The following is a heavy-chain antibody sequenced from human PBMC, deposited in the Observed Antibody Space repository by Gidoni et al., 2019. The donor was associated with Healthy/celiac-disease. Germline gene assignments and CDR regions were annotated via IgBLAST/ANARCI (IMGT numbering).Heavy chain of an antibody. CDR1: GGPISSSNW. D-gene: IGHD3-3*01. CDR2: IYHSGST. J-gene: IGHJ4*02. CDR3: ARGGPYDFWSGYPRFDY. Sequence: QVQLQESGPGLVKPSGTLSLTCAVSGGPISSSNWWSWVRQPPGKGLEWIGEIYHSGSTNYNPSLKSRVTISVDKSKNQFSLKLSSVTAADTAVYYCARGGPYDFWSGYPRFDYWGQGTLVTVSS. V-gene: IGHV4-4*02.